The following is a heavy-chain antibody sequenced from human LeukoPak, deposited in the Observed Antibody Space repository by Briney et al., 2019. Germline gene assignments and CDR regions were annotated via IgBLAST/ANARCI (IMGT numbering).Heavy chain of an antibody. CDR1: GGSISSGDYY. CDR3: ARVLGGYNSGIDY. CDR2: IYYSGST. Sequence: SQTLSLTCTVSGGSISSGDYYWSWIRQPPGKGLEWIGYIYYSGSTYYNPSLKSRVTISVDTSKNQFSLKLSSVTAADTAVYYCARVLGGYNSGIDYWGQGALVTVSS. J-gene: IGHJ4*02. V-gene: IGHV4-30-4*08. D-gene: IGHD5-24*01.